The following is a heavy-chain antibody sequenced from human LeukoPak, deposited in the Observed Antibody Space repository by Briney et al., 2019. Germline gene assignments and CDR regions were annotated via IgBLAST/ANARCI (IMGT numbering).Heavy chain of an antibody. CDR1: GFPFSGYW. J-gene: IGHJ4*02. Sequence: GGSLRLSCAASGFPFSGYWMHWVRKAPGKGLVWVSRIDSDGITTDYADSVKGRFTISRDNAKNTLYLQMSSLRADDTAVYYCARDGTAAHFDYWGQGTLLTVSA. CDR3: ARDGTAAHFDY. V-gene: IGHV3-74*01. CDR2: IDSDGITT. D-gene: IGHD6-13*01.